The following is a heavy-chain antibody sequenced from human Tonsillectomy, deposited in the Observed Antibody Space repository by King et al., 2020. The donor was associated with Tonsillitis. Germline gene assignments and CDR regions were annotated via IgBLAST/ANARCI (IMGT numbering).Heavy chain of an antibody. Sequence: VQLXESGAEVKKPGSSVKVSCTASGVTFSSYVISWVRQAPGQGLEWMGGIIPFFGTTNYAQTFQGRVTITADESTSTVYMELNSLKSEDTAVFYCARHLFGSSWYPQPAYWGQGTLVTVSS. J-gene: IGHJ4*02. CDR1: GVTFSSYV. D-gene: IGHD6-13*01. CDR3: ARHLFGSSWYPQPAY. CDR2: IIPFFGTT. V-gene: IGHV1-69*01.